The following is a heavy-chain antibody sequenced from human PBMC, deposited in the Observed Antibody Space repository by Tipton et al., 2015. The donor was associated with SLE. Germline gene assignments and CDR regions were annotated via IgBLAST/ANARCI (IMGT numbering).Heavy chain of an antibody. CDR2: MYTSGST. Sequence: TLSLTCTVSGGSITSGGYYWSWIRQPAGKGLEWIGRMYTSGSTNYNPSLKSRVTISVDTSKNQFSLKLSSVTAADTAVYYCARDALKGMDVWGQGTTVTVSS. CDR1: GGSITSGGYY. J-gene: IGHJ6*02. V-gene: IGHV4-61*02. CDR3: ARDALKGMDV.